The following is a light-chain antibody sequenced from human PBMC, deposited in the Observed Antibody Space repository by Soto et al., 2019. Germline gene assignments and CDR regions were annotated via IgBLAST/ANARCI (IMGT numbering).Light chain of an antibody. CDR1: QSVSSN. Sequence: EIVMTQSPATLSVPPGERATLSCRASQSVSSNLAWYQQKPGQAPRLLIYGASTRATGIPARFSGSGSGTEFTLPISGLQSEDFAVYYCQQYTNWPPAWTFGQGTKVEIK. V-gene: IGKV3-15*01. CDR2: GAS. CDR3: QQYTNWPPAWT. J-gene: IGKJ1*01.